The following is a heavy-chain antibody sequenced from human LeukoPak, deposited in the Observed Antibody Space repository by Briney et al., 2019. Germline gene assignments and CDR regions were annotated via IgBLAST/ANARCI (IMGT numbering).Heavy chain of an antibody. CDR1: GYTFTSYG. J-gene: IGHJ5*02. Sequence: ASVKVSCTASGYTFTSYGISWVRQAPGQGLEWMGWISAHNGNTNYAQKLQGRVTMTTDTSTSTAYMELRSLRSDDTAVYYCARESDGYCSSTSCYTNWFDPWGQGTLVTVSS. CDR2: ISAHNGNT. CDR3: ARESDGYCSSTSCYTNWFDP. D-gene: IGHD2-2*02. V-gene: IGHV1-18*01.